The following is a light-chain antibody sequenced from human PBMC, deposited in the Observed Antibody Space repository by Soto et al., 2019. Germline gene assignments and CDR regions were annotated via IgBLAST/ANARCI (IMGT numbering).Light chain of an antibody. V-gene: IGKV3-15*01. CDR2: GAS. CDR3: QQRKYWPPLT. J-gene: IGKJ5*01. Sequence: EIVMTQSPATLSVSPGERATLSCRASQSVSSNLAWYQQKPGQAPRLLIYGASTRATGIPARFSGSGSGTEFTLTISSLQSEDFAVYYCQQRKYWPPLTFGQGTRLEIK. CDR1: QSVSSN.